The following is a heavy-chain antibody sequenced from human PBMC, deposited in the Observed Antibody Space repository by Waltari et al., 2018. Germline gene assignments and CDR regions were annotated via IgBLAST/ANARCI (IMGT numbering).Heavy chain of an antibody. Sequence: QVQLVQSGAEVKKPGASVKVSCKASGYTFTGYYMHWERQAPGQGLEWMGRINPNSGGTTYAQKFQGRVTMTRDTSISTAYMELSRLRSDDTAVYYCARKPRYSGSYCAFDIWGQGTMVTVSS. CDR2: INPNSGGT. V-gene: IGHV1-2*06. D-gene: IGHD1-26*01. CDR1: GYTFTGYY. J-gene: IGHJ3*02. CDR3: ARKPRYSGSYCAFDI.